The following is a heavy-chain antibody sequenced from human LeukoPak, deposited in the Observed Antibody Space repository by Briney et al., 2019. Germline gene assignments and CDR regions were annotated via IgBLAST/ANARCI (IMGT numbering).Heavy chain of an antibody. D-gene: IGHD6-13*01. V-gene: IGHV4-59*01. CDR3: ARRAAAVGTYYMDV. Sequence: MPSETLSLTCTVSGGSINSYYWNWIRQPPGKGLESIGFIYYRGGTNYNPSLKSRVTIAVDTSKNQFTLKLSSVTAADTAVYYCARRAAAVGTYYMDVWGKGTTVTASS. CDR1: GGSINSYY. J-gene: IGHJ6*03. CDR2: IYYRGGT.